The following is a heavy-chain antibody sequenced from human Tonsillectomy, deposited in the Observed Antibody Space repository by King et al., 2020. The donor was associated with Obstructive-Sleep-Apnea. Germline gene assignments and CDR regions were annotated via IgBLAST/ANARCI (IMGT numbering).Heavy chain of an antibody. J-gene: IGHJ3*02. V-gene: IGHV3-30-3*01. CDR3: ARVTTAVTTEPFDI. Sequence: VQLVESGGGVVQPGRSLRLSCAASGFTFSSDAMHWVRQAPGKGLEWVAVISNDGINHYFADSVKGRFTISSDNSKTTLYLQMNSLRSEDTAVYYCARVTTAVTTEPFDIWGRGTMVIVSS. CDR2: ISNDGINH. CDR1: GFTFSSDA. D-gene: IGHD4-17*01.